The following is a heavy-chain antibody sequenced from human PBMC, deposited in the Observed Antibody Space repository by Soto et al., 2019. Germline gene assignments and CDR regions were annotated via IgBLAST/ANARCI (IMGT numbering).Heavy chain of an antibody. CDR2: ISWNSDSI. Sequence: EVPLVESGGGLVQPGRSLRLSCAASGFTFGDYAMHWVRQTPGKGLEWVSCISWNSDSIAYADSVKGRFTISRDNAKNSLYLQMNSLRAEDTALYYCTKDIGSSYFTYYFDSWGQGTLVTVSS. CDR3: TKDIGSSYFTYYFDS. V-gene: IGHV3-9*01. D-gene: IGHD6-13*01. J-gene: IGHJ4*02. CDR1: GFTFGDYA.